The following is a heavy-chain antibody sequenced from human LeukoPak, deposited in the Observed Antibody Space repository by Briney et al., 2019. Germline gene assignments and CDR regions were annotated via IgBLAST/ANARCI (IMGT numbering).Heavy chain of an antibody. CDR3: ARHLAVGATGQADY. CDR2: IYPGDSDT. Sequence: GESLQISCKGSGSSFTSYWIGWGRPLPGKGLGWMGIIYPGDSDTKYSPSFQGQVTISADKSISTAYLQWSSLKASDTAMYYCARHLAVGATGQADYWGQGTLVTVSS. V-gene: IGHV5-51*01. D-gene: IGHD1-26*01. CDR1: GSSFTSYW. J-gene: IGHJ4*02.